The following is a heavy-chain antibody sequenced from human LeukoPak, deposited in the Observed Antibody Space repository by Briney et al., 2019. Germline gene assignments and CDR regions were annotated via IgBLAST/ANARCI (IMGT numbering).Heavy chain of an antibody. V-gene: IGHV3-21*01. CDR1: GFTFSSYS. D-gene: IGHD4-17*01. J-gene: IGHJ4*02. CDR3: ARDPTYYGVNSFDF. CDR2: ISSSSSYI. Sequence: PGGSLRLSCAASGFTFSSYSMNWVRQAPGKGLEWVSSISSSSSYIYYADSVKGRFTISSAKNSLYLQMNSLRAEDTAVYYCARDPTYYGVNSFDFWGQGTLVTVSS.